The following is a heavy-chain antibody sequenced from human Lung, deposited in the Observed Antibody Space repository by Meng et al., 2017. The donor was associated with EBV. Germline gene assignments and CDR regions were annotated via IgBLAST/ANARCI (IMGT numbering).Heavy chain of an antibody. Sequence: QVHRQESGPGLVKPSQTLSLTCTVSGDSIRSGGYYWSWIRQHPGKGLEWIGYIYYSGSTFYTPSLKSRATLSVDTSKNQFSLKLNSVTAADTAVYYCARLRLVWMFDYWGQGALVTVSS. D-gene: IGHD6-19*01. V-gene: IGHV4-31*03. J-gene: IGHJ4*02. CDR1: GDSIRSGGYY. CDR2: IYYSGST. CDR3: ARLRLVWMFDY.